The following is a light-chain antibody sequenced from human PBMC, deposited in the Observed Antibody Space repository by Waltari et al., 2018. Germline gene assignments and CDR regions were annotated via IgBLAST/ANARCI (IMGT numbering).Light chain of an antibody. CDR2: WAS. Sequence: DIVMTQSTDSLAVSLGERATINCKSSQSVLYSSNNKNYLAWYQQKPGQPPKLLIYWASTRESGVPDRFSGSGSGTDFTLTISSLQAEDVAVYYCQQYYSLPYTFGQGTKLEI. J-gene: IGKJ2*01. V-gene: IGKV4-1*01. CDR3: QQYYSLPYT. CDR1: QSVLYSSNNKNY.